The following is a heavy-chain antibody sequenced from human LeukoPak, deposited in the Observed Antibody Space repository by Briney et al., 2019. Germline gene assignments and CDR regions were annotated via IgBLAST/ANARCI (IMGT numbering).Heavy chain of an antibody. V-gene: IGHV3-53*01. CDR3: AKDRAKMTTVSYYFDY. J-gene: IGHJ4*02. Sequence: GGSLRLSCAASGFTVSSNYMSWVRLAPGKGLEWVSLVYSGSSTYYADSVKGRFTISRDNAKNTLYLQMNSLRAEDTAVYYCAKDRAKMTTVSYYFDYWGQGTLVTVSS. CDR2: VYSGSST. D-gene: IGHD4-17*01. CDR1: GFTVSSNY.